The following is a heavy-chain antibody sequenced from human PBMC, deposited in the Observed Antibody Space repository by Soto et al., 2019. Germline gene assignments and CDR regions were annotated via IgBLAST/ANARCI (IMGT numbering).Heavy chain of an antibody. CDR3: AHTGTNGTRGAFDI. V-gene: IGHV2-5*02. D-gene: IGHD1-1*01. Sequence: QITLKESGPTLVKPTQTLTLTCTFSGFSLSTSGVGVGWIRQPPGKALEWLALIYWDDDKRYSPSLKSRLTINKDTSKNQVVLTMTNMDPVDTATYYCAHTGTNGTRGAFDIWGQGTMVTVSS. CDR1: GFSLSTSGVG. CDR2: IYWDDDK. J-gene: IGHJ3*02.